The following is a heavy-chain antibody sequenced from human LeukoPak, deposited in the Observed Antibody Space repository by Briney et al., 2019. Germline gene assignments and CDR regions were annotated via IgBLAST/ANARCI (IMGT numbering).Heavy chain of an antibody. CDR3: ASGSSGYDP. Sequence: SETLSLTCTVSGGSISNYYWSWIRQPAGKGLEWIGRIYSGGTTIYNPSLKSRVTMSVDTSKNQFSLKLSSVTAADTAVYFCASGSSGYDPWGQGTLVTVSS. CDR2: IYSGGTT. J-gene: IGHJ5*02. CDR1: GGSISNYY. D-gene: IGHD5-12*01. V-gene: IGHV4-4*07.